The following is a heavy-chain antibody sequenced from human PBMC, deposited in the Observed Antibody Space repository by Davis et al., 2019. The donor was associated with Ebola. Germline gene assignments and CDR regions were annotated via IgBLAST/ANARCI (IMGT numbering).Heavy chain of an antibody. V-gene: IGHV4-34*01. CDR3: ARAALLWFREPPGP. J-gene: IGHJ5*02. CDR2: INHSGST. Sequence: SETLSLTCAVYGGSFSGYYWSWIRQPPGKGLEWIGEINHSGSTNYNPSLMSRVTISVDTSMNQFSLKLRSVTAADTAVYYCARAALLWFREPPGPWGQGTLVTVSS. CDR1: GGSFSGYY. D-gene: IGHD3-10*01.